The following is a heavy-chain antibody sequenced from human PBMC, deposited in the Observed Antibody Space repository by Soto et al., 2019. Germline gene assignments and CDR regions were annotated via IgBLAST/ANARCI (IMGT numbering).Heavy chain of an antibody. CDR1: GFTFSSYA. J-gene: IGHJ6*02. Sequence: EVQLLESGGGLVQPGGSLRLSCAASGFTFSSYAMSWVRQAPGKGLEWVSAISGSGGSTYYADSVKGRFTISRDNSKDTLYLQMHSLRAEDTDVYYCAQGDEIGYGENYSYYYGMDVWGQGTTVTVSS. CDR2: ISGSGGST. CDR3: AQGDEIGYGENYSYYYGMDV. D-gene: IGHD2-15*01. V-gene: IGHV3-23*01.